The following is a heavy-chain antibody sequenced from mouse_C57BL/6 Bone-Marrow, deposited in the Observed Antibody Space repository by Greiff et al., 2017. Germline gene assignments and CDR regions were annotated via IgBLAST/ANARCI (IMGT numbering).Heavy chain of an antibody. Sequence: EVMLVESGGGLVQPGGSLKLSCAASGFTFSDYGMALVRQAPRKGPEWVAFISNLAYSIYYADTVTGRFTISRENAKNTLYLEMSSLRSEDTAMYYCARQFIYYYGSSYAMDYWGQGTSVTVSS. V-gene: IGHV5-15*01. CDR1: GFTFSDYG. D-gene: IGHD1-1*01. J-gene: IGHJ4*01. CDR3: ARQFIYYYGSSYAMDY. CDR2: ISNLAYSI.